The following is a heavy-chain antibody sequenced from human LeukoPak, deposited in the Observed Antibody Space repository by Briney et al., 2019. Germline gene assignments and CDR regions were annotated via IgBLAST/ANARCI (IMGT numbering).Heavy chain of an antibody. CDR2: VRTTAEGETT. D-gene: IGHD4-17*01. J-gene: IGHJ4*02. CDR3: TAGLRKTDDDS. CDR1: GFNFNDAW. Sequence: SLRLSCEGSGFNFNDAWMSWIRQAPGKGLEWVGRVRTTAEGETTDYAAPVRGRLIISRDDSKNMVFLQMNRLETEDTAIYYCTAGLRKTDDDSWGQGTLVTVSS. V-gene: IGHV3-15*01.